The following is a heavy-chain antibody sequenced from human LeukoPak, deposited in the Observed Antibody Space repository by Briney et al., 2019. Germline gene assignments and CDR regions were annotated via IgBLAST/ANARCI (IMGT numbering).Heavy chain of an antibody. CDR1: GGSISSYY. V-gene: IGHV4-59*01. CDR2: IYYSGST. D-gene: IGHD2-2*01. Sequence: SEPLSLTCTVSGGSISSYYWSWIRQPPGKGLEWIGYIYYSGSTNYNPSLKSRVTISVDTSKNQFSLKLSSVTAADTAVYYCARSRSALYCSSTSCSPGYYYGMDVWGQGTTVTVSS. J-gene: IGHJ6*02. CDR3: ARSRSALYCSSTSCSPGYYYGMDV.